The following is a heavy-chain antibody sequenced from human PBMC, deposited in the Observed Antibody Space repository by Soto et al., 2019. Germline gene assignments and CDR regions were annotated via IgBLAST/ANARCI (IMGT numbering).Heavy chain of an antibody. Sequence: PSETLSLTCTVSGGSISSYYWSWIRQPPGKGLEWIGYIYYSGSTNYNPSLKSRVTISVDTSKNQLSLKLSSVTAADTAVYYCARVVVPAAISYYYMDVWGKGTTVTVSS. D-gene: IGHD2-2*02. CDR2: IYYSGST. CDR3: ARVVVPAAISYYYMDV. J-gene: IGHJ6*03. CDR1: GGSISSYY. V-gene: IGHV4-59*01.